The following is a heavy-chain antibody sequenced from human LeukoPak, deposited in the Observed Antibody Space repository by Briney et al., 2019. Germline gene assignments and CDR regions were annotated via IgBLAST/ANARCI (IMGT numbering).Heavy chain of an antibody. Sequence: ASVRDSCKASGYTFTNYYMHWVRQAPGQGLEWLGLISPTGSSTNYAQKFRGRVTMTRDTSTTTVYMELSSLRSEDTAVYYCAREETGGYFDDWGQGTLVTVSS. J-gene: IGHJ4*02. CDR2: ISPTGSST. CDR3: AREETGGYFDD. V-gene: IGHV1-46*01. CDR1: GYTFTNYY. D-gene: IGHD2-8*02.